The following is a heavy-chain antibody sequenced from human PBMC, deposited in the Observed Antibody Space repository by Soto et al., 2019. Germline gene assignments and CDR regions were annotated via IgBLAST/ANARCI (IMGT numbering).Heavy chain of an antibody. Sequence: GGSLRLSCAASGFTFSSYAMSWVRQAPGKGLEWVSAISGSVGSTYYADSVKGRFTISRDNSKNTLYLQINTLRAEDTAVYYCAKGYPYDFWSGYRAPYFDYWGQGTLVTVSS. CDR3: AKGYPYDFWSGYRAPYFDY. J-gene: IGHJ4*02. CDR1: GFTFSSYA. D-gene: IGHD3-3*01. CDR2: ISGSVGST. V-gene: IGHV3-23*01.